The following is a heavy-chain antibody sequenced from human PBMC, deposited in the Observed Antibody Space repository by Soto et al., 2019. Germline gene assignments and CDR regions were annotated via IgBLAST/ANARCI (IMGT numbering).Heavy chain of an antibody. CDR3: ATVTYDILTGYRTFDAFDI. D-gene: IGHD3-9*01. V-gene: IGHV1-24*01. J-gene: IGHJ3*02. CDR2: FDPEDGET. CDR1: GYTLTELS. Sequence: GASVKVSCKVSGYTLTELSMHWVRQAPGKGLEWMGGFDPEDGETIYAQKFKGRVTMTEDTSTDTAYMELSSLRSEDTAVYYCATVTYDILTGYRTFDAFDIWGQGTMVTVSS.